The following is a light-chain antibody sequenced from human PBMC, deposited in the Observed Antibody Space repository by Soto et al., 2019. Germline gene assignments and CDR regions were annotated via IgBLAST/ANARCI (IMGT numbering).Light chain of an antibody. CDR3: QSYDSRLSGYVV. CDR2: GNI. J-gene: IGLJ2*01. CDR1: GSNIGAGYD. V-gene: IGLV1-40*01. Sequence: QSVLTQPPSMSAAPGQTVTISCTGSGSNIGAGYDVHWYQHLPGRAPKLLIYGNIIRPSGVPDRFSASKSGTSASLAITGLQAEDEGDYYCQSYDSRLSGYVVFGGGTKVTVL.